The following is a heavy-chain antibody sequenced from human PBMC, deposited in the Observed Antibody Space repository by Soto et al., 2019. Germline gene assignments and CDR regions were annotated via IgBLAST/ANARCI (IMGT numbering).Heavy chain of an antibody. Sequence: VXSLKVSCKASVYTFTSYGISWVRQAPGQGLEWMGWISAYNGNTNYAQKLQGRVTMTTDTSTSTAYMELRSLRSDDTAVYYCARLDRRYYYDSSGRNYFDYWGQGTLVTVSS. CDR1: VYTFTSYG. CDR3: ARLDRRYYYDSSGRNYFDY. V-gene: IGHV1-18*04. J-gene: IGHJ4*02. D-gene: IGHD3-22*01. CDR2: ISAYNGNT.